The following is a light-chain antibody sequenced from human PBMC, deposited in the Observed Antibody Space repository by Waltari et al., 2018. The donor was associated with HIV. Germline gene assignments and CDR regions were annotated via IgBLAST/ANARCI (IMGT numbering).Light chain of an antibody. Sequence: QSALTQSPSASGSPGQSVNISCTGANGDISDYNYVSCYQQHSDRPPKLIIFEVTNRPSEVPDPFSGSKSGDTASLFVSGLQPEDEATYFCSSFAGTHNLFGGGTKLTV. CDR3: SSFAGTHNL. V-gene: IGLV2-8*01. CDR2: EVT. J-gene: IGLJ2*01. CDR1: NGDISDYNY.